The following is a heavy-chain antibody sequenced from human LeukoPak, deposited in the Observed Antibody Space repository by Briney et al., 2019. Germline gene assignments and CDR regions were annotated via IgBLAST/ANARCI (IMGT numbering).Heavy chain of an antibody. Sequence: GGSLRLSCVASGFIFRNHAMSWVRQAPGEGLEWVSGISDNGGGTYYADSVKGRFTISRDNSKNMLYLQMNSLRAEDTAVYYCAKESGALGVPLYDYWGQGILVTGSS. CDR1: GFIFRNHA. V-gene: IGHV3-23*01. J-gene: IGHJ4*02. CDR2: ISDNGGGT. D-gene: IGHD1-1*01. CDR3: AKESGALGVPLYDY.